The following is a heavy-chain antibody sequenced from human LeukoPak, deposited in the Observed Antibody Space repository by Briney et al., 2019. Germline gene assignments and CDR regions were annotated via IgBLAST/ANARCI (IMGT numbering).Heavy chain of an antibody. Sequence: GGSLRLSCAASGFTFSSYAMSWVRQAPGKGLEWVSAIGGSGATTYYADSVRGRFTISRDNSKNTMYLQMSSLRAEDTAVYYCAKIRLEESATGYWGQGTLVTVSS. V-gene: IGHV3-23*01. D-gene: IGHD2-15*01. CDR2: IGGSGATT. CDR3: AKIRLEESATGY. J-gene: IGHJ4*02. CDR1: GFTFSSYA.